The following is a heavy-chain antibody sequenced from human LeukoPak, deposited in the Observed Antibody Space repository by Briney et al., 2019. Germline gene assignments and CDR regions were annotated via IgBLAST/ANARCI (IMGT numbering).Heavy chain of an antibody. CDR1: GFTFSDYA. Sequence: GGSLRLSCAASGFTFSDYAMSWVRQAPGTGLEWVSTISGSGGTTYYADSVKGRFTISRDNSKNTLYLQMNSLRPEDTAVYYCARLHNLNCDYWGLGTLATVSS. V-gene: IGHV3-23*01. D-gene: IGHD1-14*01. CDR2: ISGSGGTT. J-gene: IGHJ4*02. CDR3: ARLHNLNCDY.